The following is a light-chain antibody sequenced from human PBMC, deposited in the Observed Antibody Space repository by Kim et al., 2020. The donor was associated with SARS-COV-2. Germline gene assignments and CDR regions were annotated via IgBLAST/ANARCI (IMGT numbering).Light chain of an antibody. J-gene: IGKJ4*01. CDR3: EKINNYTQT. CDR1: QGISSA. CDR2: AAS. V-gene: IGKV1D-13*01. Sequence: AIQLTQSPSSLSASVGDRVTITCRASQGISSALAWYQQKPGTAPKLLIYAASSLESGVPSRFSGSGSGTDFTLTISSLQPEDFAENYSEKINNYTQTLGGGTKGEIK.